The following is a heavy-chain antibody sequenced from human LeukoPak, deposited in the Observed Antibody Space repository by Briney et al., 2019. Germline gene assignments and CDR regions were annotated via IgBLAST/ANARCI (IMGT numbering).Heavy chain of an antibody. CDR1: GGSCCGYY. CDR3: ARGRGASGAAAGTRWFDP. Sequence: SSETLSRTCAGYGGSCCGYYWRWIRKAPGKGLEWMGEINRSGSGNDNPSPQGRLTISVDTSTSQFSLKLSSLTAADTAVYYCARGRGASGAAAGTRWFDPWGQGTLVTVSS. J-gene: IGHJ5*02. D-gene: IGHD6-13*01. CDR2: INRSGSG. V-gene: IGHV4-34*01.